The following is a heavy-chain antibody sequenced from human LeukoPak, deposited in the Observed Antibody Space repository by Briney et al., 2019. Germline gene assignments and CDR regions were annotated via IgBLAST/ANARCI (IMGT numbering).Heavy chain of an antibody. CDR3: AKDLYKRSWNHPGGGYDYYSQ. V-gene: IGHV3-23*01. D-gene: IGHD5-12*01. CDR2: ISGSGGST. CDR1: GFTFSSYA. Sequence: GGSLRLSCAASGFTFSSYAMSWVRQAPGKGLEWVSAISGSGGSTYYADSVKGRFTISRDNSKNTLYLQMNSLRAEDTAVYYCAKDLYKRSWNHPGGGYDYYSQWGQGTLVTVSS. J-gene: IGHJ4*02.